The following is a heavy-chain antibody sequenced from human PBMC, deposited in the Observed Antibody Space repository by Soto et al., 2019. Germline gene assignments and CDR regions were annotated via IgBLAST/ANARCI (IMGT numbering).Heavy chain of an antibody. V-gene: IGHV1-69*13. D-gene: IGHD2-15*01. CDR3: ARVDGGNPKGAFDI. Sequence: AASVKVSCKASGGTFSSYAISWVRQAPGQGLEWMGGIIPIFGTANYAQKFQGRVTIAADESTSTAYMELSSLRSEDTAVYYCARVDGGNPKGAFDIWGQGTMVTVSS. CDR2: IIPIFGTA. CDR1: GGTFSSYA. J-gene: IGHJ3*02.